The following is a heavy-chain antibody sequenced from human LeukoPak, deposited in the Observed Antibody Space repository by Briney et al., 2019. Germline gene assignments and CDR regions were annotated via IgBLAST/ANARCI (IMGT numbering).Heavy chain of an antibody. CDR2: IYHSGST. J-gene: IGHJ4*02. CDR3: AGKTYSGGLFDY. CDR1: GGSISSSYW. Sequence: KPSETLSLTCAVSGGSISSSYWWNWVRQPPGKGLEWIGEIYHSGSTNYNPSLKSRVTISVDKSNNQFSLKLSSVTAADTAVYYCAGKTYSGGLFDYWGQGTLVTVSS. D-gene: IGHD1-26*01. V-gene: IGHV4-4*02.